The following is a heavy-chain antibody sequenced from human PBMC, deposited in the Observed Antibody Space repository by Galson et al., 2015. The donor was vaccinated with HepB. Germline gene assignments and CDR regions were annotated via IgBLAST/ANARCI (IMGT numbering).Heavy chain of an antibody. D-gene: IGHD2-2*01. Sequence: SLRLSCAASGFTFSSYAMHWVRQAPGKGLEYVSAISSNGGSTYYANSVKGRFTISRDNSKNTLYLQMGSLRAEDMAVYYCARDHQRGNLVVPQIEGYMDVWGKGTTVTVSS. CDR3: ARDHQRGNLVVPQIEGYMDV. CDR1: GFTFSSYA. V-gene: IGHV3-64*01. CDR2: ISSNGGST. J-gene: IGHJ6*03.